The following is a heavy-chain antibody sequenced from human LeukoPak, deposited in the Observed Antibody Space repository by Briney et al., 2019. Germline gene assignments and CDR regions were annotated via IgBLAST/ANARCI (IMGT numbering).Heavy chain of an antibody. CDR3: AKGYGDSRDYYYGMDV. CDR1: RFTFSSYG. Sequence: GRSLRLSCAASRFTFSSYGMHWVRQAPGKGLEWVAVISYDGSNKYYADPVKGRFTISRDNSKNTLYLQMNNLRAEDTAVYYCAKGYGDSRDYYYGMDVWGQGTTVTVSS. D-gene: IGHD4-17*01. V-gene: IGHV3-30*18. J-gene: IGHJ6*02. CDR2: ISYDGSNK.